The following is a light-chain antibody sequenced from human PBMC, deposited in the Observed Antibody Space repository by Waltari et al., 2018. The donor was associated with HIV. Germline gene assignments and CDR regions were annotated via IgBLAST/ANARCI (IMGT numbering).Light chain of an antibody. Sequence: DIVMTQSPDSLAESLGERATIYCKSSQSLLSSSNDKNYLAWYQQKPGQPPRLLLFWASTRESGVPERFTGSGSGTYFTLTISSLQAEDVAVYYCQQYYTTPPTFGGGTKVEIK. CDR2: WAS. J-gene: IGKJ4*01. CDR1: QSLLSSSNDKNY. V-gene: IGKV4-1*01. CDR3: QQYYTTPPT.